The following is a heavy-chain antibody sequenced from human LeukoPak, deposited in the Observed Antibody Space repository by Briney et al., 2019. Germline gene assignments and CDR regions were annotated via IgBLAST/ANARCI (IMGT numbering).Heavy chain of an antibody. Sequence: PSETLSLTCTVSGGSISSYYWSWVRQPPGKGLEWIGYINYSGSSDYNPSLKSRVSFSVDTSKDQFSLRLSSVTAADMAVYYCGRRTYYDTLTGYNYWYFDLWGRGTLVTVSS. V-gene: IGHV4-59*01. CDR2: INYSGSS. J-gene: IGHJ2*01. CDR3: GRRTYYDTLTGYNYWYFDL. D-gene: IGHD3-9*01. CDR1: GGSISSYY.